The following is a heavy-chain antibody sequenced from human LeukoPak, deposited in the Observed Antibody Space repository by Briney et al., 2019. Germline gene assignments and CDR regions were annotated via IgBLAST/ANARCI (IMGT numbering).Heavy chain of an antibody. J-gene: IGHJ4*02. Sequence: MPSETLSLTCTVSGGSISSYYWSWIRQPPGKGLEWIGYIYSSGSTNYNPSLKSRLTISVDASKNQFSLKLTSVTPADTAVYYCARAYYYGSGSYGLDYWGQGTLVTVSS. V-gene: IGHV4-59*01. CDR1: GGSISSYY. D-gene: IGHD3-10*01. CDR3: ARAYYYGSGSYGLDY. CDR2: IYSSGST.